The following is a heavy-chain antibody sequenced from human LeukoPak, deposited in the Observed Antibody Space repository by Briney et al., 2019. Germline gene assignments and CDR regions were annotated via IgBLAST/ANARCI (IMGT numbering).Heavy chain of an antibody. CDR2: IYTSGST. D-gene: IGHD3-22*01. J-gene: IGHJ6*03. V-gene: IGHV4-61*02. CDR1: AGSIGSGSYY. Sequence: NPSETLSLTCTVSAGSIGSGSYYWSWLRQPAGRGLEWTGRIYTSGSTNYNPSLKSRVTISEGTSKNQFSLKLSSVTAADTAVYYCVRLIGHYYYYYMDVWGKGTTVTVSS. CDR3: VRLIGHYYYYYMDV.